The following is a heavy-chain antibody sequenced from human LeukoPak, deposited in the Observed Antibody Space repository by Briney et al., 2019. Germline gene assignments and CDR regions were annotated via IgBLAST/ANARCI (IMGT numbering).Heavy chain of an antibody. CDR2: ISSSATYT. CDR3: ARPSRPYRSSEYFQH. J-gene: IGHJ1*01. D-gene: IGHD6-13*01. CDR1: GFSFSDYY. Sequence: GGSLRLSCAASGFSFSDYYMNWIRQAPGKGLEWVSYISSSATYTDYAESVKGRFTVSRDNAENSLYLQMNSLRAEDTAVYYCARPSRPYRSSEYFQHWGQGTLVIVSS. V-gene: IGHV3-11*06.